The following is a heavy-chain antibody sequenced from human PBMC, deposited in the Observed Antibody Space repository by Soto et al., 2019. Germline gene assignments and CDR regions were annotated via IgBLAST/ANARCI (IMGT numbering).Heavy chain of an antibody. CDR1: GGSFSGYY. Sequence: SETLSLTCAVYGGSFSGYYWTWIRQPPGTGLEWIGEINHSGSTNYNPSLKSRVTISVDRSKNQFSLKLNSVTAADTAVYYCARRYGYYFDYWGQGTLVTVSS. CDR2: INHSGST. J-gene: IGHJ4*02. V-gene: IGHV4-34*01. D-gene: IGHD4-17*01. CDR3: ARRYGYYFDY.